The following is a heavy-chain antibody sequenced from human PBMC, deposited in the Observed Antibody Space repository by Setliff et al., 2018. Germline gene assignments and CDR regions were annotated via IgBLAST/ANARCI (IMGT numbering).Heavy chain of an antibody. D-gene: IGHD6-13*01. Sequence: PGGSLRLSCAASGFTFSTYRMHWVRQAPGKGLEWAAVIWDDGGNKYHADSVKGRFTISRDNSKNTLYLQMDSLRVEDTAMYYCAKAGYTSRWYEARVPDSWGQGTLVTVSS. J-gene: IGHJ4*02. CDR1: GFTFSTYR. CDR2: IWDDGGNK. CDR3: AKAGYTSRWYEARVPDS. V-gene: IGHV3-33*06.